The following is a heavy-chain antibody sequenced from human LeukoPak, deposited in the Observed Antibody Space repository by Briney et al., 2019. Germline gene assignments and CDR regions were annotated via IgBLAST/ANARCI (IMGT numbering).Heavy chain of an antibody. CDR2: INAGNGNT. CDR1: GYTFTSYA. CDR3: ARVRVRGDGSGSYWNYFDY. J-gene: IGHJ4*02. D-gene: IGHD3-10*01. Sequence: AASVKVSCKASGYTFTSYAMHWVRQAPGQRLEWMGWINAGNGNTKYSQKFQGRVTITRDTSASTAYMELSSLRSEDTAVYYCARVRVRGDGSGSYWNYFDYWGQGTLVTVSS. V-gene: IGHV1-3*01.